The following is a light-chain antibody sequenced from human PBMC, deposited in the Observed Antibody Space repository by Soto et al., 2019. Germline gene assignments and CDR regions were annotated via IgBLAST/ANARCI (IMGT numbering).Light chain of an antibody. J-gene: IGKJ2*01. CDR3: QQYGSSPYT. CDR1: QSVSSSY. V-gene: IGKV3-20*01. Sequence: EIVLTQSPGTLSLSPXEXATLSCRASQSVSSSYLAWYQQKPGQAPRLLIYGASSRATGIPDRFSGSGSGTDFTLTISRLEPEDFAVYYCQQYGSSPYTFGQGTKLEIK. CDR2: GAS.